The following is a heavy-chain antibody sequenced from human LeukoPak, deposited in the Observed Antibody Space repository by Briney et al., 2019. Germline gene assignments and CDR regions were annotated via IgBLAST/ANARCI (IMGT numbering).Heavy chain of an antibody. CDR3: VKGSGSPYYYYYYGMDV. J-gene: IGHJ6*02. D-gene: IGHD3-10*01. Sequence: GGSLRLSCAASGFTFSSYSMNWVRQAPGKGLEWVAVISYDGSNKYYADSVKGRFTISRDNSKNTLYLQMNSLRAEDTAVYYCVKGSGSPYYYYYYGMDVWGQGTTVTVSS. CDR2: ISYDGSNK. V-gene: IGHV3-30*18. CDR1: GFTFSSYS.